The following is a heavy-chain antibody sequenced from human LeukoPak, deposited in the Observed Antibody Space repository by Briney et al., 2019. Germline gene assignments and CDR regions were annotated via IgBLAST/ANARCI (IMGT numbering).Heavy chain of an antibody. CDR2: IKSDGSST. CDR1: GFTFSNYW. V-gene: IGHV3-74*01. J-gene: IGHJ4*02. Sequence: GGSLRLSCAASGFTFSNYWMHWVRQAPGKGPVWVSRIKSDGSSTRFADSVQGRFTISRDNAKNTLYLQMNSLRDEDTAVYYCARGSSTWFGIWGQGSLVTVSS. D-gene: IGHD6-13*01. CDR3: ARGSSTWFGI.